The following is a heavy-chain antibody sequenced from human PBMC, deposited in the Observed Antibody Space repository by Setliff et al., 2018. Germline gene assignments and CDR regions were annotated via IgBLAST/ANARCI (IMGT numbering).Heavy chain of an antibody. Sequence: SETLSLTCTVSGGSISSSSYYWSWIRQPPGKGLEWIGYIYTSGSTNYNPSLKSRVTISVDTSKNQFSLKLSSVIAADTAVYYCARDLYSSSSGGFYYYYYYMDVWGKGTTVTVSS. D-gene: IGHD6-6*01. CDR3: ARDLYSSSSGGFYYYYYYMDV. CDR2: IYTSGST. J-gene: IGHJ6*03. V-gene: IGHV4-61*01. CDR1: GGSISSSSYY.